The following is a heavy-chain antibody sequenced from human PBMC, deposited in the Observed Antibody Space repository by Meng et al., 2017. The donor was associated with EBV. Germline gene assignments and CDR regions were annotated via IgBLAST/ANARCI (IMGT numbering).Heavy chain of an antibody. V-gene: IGHV1-8*01. CDR2: MNPNSGNT. CDR1: GNTFTSYD. Sequence: QVRLVRSGGEVKTPGASVKVSCKASGNTFTSYDSNWVRQATGQGLEWMGWMNPNSGNTGYAQKFQGRVTMTRNTSISTAYMELSSLRSEDTAVYYCARGRGVYCSGGSCYPGWFDPWGQGTLVTVSS. CDR3: ARGRGVYCSGGSCYPGWFDP. J-gene: IGHJ5*02. D-gene: IGHD2-15*01.